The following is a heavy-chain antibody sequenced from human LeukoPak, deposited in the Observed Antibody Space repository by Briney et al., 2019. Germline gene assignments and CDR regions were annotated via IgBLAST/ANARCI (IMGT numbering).Heavy chain of an antibody. J-gene: IGHJ4*02. CDR1: GGSFSGYY. D-gene: IGHD3-22*01. V-gene: IGHV4-34*01. CDR3: ASRTYYYDSSGYSFDY. Sequence: SETLSLTCAVYGGSFSGYYWSWIRQPPGKGLEWIGEINHSGSTNYNPSLKSQVTISVDTSKNQFSLKLSSVTAADTAVYYCASRTYYYDSSGYSFDYWGQGTLVTVSS. CDR2: INHSGST.